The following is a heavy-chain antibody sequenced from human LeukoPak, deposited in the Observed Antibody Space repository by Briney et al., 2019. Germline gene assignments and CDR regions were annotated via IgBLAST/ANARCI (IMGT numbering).Heavy chain of an antibody. J-gene: IGHJ4*02. Sequence: PGGSLRLSCAASGFTFSNYAMTWVRQGPGKGLEWVSGISGSGDTTCYADSEKGRFTTSRDNFRNTLYLQMNSLTVADTAVYFCAGESFKAVAGYLDYWGQGILVTVSS. CDR3: AGESFKAVAGYLDY. CDR2: ISGSGDTT. D-gene: IGHD6-19*01. CDR1: GFTFSNYA. V-gene: IGHV3-23*01.